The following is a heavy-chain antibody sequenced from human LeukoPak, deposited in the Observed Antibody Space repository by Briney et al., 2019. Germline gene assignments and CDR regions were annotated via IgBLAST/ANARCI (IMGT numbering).Heavy chain of an antibody. CDR1: GGTFSSYA. J-gene: IGHJ4*02. D-gene: IGHD3-22*01. CDR2: IIPIFGTA. Sequence: ASVKVSCKASGGTFSSYAISWVRQAPGQGLEWIGGIIPIFGTANYAQKFQGRVTITTDESTSTAYMELSSLRSEDTAVYYCASPAHHYDSSGYFSYWGQGTLVTVSS. CDR3: ASPAHHYDSSGYFSY. V-gene: IGHV1-69*05.